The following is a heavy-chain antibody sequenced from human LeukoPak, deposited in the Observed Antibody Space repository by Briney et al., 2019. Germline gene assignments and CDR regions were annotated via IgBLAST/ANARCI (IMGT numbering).Heavy chain of an antibody. J-gene: IGHJ4*02. CDR3: ARGRGGFTYAPRDY. CDR1: EYSFTNYS. CDR2: IYPGDSDT. Sequence: GGSLNISCQRSEYSFTNYSIGGAGQMPAKGLEWRGIIYPGDSDTRYSPSFQGQVTISADKSITTAYLQWSSLKASDTAMYYCARGRGGFTYAPRDYWGQGTLVTVSS. V-gene: IGHV5-51*01. D-gene: IGHD2-2*01.